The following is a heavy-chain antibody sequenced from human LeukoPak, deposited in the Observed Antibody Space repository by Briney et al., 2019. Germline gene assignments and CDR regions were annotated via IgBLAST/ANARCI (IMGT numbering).Heavy chain of an antibody. CDR3: ARDKGTFDY. CDR1: GFTFSSYA. CDR2: IWYDGSYK. V-gene: IGHV3-33*08. Sequence: GGSLRLSCAASGFTFSSYAMHWVRQAPGKGLDWVAVIWYDGSYKYYADSVKGRFTISRDNSKNTLYLQMNSLRAEDTAVYYCARDKGTFDYWGQGTLVTVSS. J-gene: IGHJ4*02.